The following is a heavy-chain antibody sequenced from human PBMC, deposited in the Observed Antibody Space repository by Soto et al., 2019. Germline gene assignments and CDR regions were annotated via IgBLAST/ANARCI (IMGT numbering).Heavy chain of an antibody. CDR3: ARGLTIFGVVIFNWFDP. J-gene: IGHJ5*02. CDR2: INPNSGGT. Sequence: QVQLVQSGAEVKKPGASVKVSCKASGYTFTGYYMHWVRQAPGQGLEWMGWINPNSGGTNYAQKFHGWVTMTRDTSISTAYTELSRLRSDDTAVYYCARGLTIFGVVIFNWFDPWGQGTLVTVSS. D-gene: IGHD3-3*01. V-gene: IGHV1-2*04. CDR1: GYTFTGYY.